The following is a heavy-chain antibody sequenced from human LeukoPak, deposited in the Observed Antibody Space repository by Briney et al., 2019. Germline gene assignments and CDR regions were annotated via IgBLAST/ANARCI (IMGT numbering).Heavy chain of an antibody. CDR1: GGSISSYY. Sequence: SETLSLTCTVSGGSISSYYWSWIRQPAGKGLEWIGRIYTSGSTDYNPSLKSRVTMSVDTSKNQFSLRLSSVTAADTAVYFCARGILRDYYDSSGFYHRGGVGYWGQGTLVTVSS. CDR3: ARGILRDYYDSSGFYHRGGVGY. CDR2: IYTSGST. V-gene: IGHV4-4*07. D-gene: IGHD3-22*01. J-gene: IGHJ4*02.